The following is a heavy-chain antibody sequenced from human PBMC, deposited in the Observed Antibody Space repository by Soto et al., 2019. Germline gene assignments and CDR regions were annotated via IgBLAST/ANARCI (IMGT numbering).Heavy chain of an antibody. CDR1: GFKFSSYS. D-gene: IGHD3-10*01. Sequence: QVHLVESGGGVVQPGRSLRLSCAASGFKFSSYSMHWVRQAPGKGLEWVGVVSHDGTFKYYAVSVKGRFTISRDNSKNTLYLQMDSLRPEDTAVYYCARDHQPAYTSDSVGEDAGFWGQGTLVAVSS. CDR3: ARDHQPAYTSDSVGEDAGF. V-gene: IGHV3-30-3*01. J-gene: IGHJ4*02. CDR2: VSHDGTFK.